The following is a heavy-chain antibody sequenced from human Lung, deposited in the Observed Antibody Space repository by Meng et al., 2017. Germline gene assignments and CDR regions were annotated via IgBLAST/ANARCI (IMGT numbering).Heavy chain of an antibody. Sequence: VQLQQWAGGLLKPSEPLSLLWADYGGSFSGYYWSWIRQPPGKGLEWIGEINHSGSTNYNPSLKSRVTISVDTSKNQFSLKLSSVTAADTAVYYCARPKQANWYFDLWGRGTLVTVSS. CDR2: INHSGST. CDR3: ARPKQANWYFDL. D-gene: IGHD1/OR15-1a*01. CDR1: GGSFSGYY. J-gene: IGHJ2*01. V-gene: IGHV4-34*01.